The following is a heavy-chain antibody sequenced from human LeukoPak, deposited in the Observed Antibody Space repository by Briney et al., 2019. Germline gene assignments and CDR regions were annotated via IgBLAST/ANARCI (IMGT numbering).Heavy chain of an antibody. CDR2: TSHNEYNK. CDR1: GFTFRNYA. CDR3: ARGPGLAMGKGYFDY. V-gene: IGHV3-30-3*01. J-gene: IGHJ4*02. D-gene: IGHD6-19*01. Sequence: AGGSLRPSCAASGFTFRNYAMHWVRQAPGKGLEWVAATSHNEYNKYYADSVNGRFTISRDNSKNTLYLEVNSLRADDTAVYYCARGPGLAMGKGYFDYCGQGTLVTVSS.